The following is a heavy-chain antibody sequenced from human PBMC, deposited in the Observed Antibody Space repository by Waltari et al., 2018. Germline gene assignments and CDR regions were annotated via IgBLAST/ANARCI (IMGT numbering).Heavy chain of an antibody. CDR3: ARDGSSGFLDLGFDP. V-gene: IGHV4-4*02. Sequence: QVQLQESGPGLVKPSGTLSPTCAVSGGSISSSNWWSWVRQPPGKGLEWIGEIYHSGSTNYNPSLKSRVTISVDKSKNQFSLKLSSVTAADTAVYYCARDGSSGFLDLGFDPWGQGTLVTVSS. J-gene: IGHJ5*02. D-gene: IGHD6-19*01. CDR2: IYHSGST. CDR1: GGSISSSNW.